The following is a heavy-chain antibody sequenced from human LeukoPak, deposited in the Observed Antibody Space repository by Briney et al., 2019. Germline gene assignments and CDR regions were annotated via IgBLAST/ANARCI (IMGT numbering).Heavy chain of an antibody. Sequence: SETLSLTCAVYGGSFSGYYWSWIRQPPGKGLEWIGEINHSGSTNYNPSLKSRVTISVDTSKNQFSLKLSSVTAADTAVYYCARGPYDILIGYRRVIVYFQHWGQGTLVTVSS. CDR2: INHSGST. CDR1: GGSFSGYY. CDR3: ARGPYDILIGYRRVIVYFQH. V-gene: IGHV4-34*01. J-gene: IGHJ1*01. D-gene: IGHD3-9*01.